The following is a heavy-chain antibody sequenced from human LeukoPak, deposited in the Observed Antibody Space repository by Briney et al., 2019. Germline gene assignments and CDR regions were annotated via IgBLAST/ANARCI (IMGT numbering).Heavy chain of an antibody. V-gene: IGHV1-69*05. Sequence: GASVKVSCKASGGTFSSYAISWVRQAPGQGLEWMGGIIPIFGTANYAQKFQGRVTMTRDMSTSTVYMELSSLRSEDTAVYYCARDCASSSWYSNLIVKCYPFDYWGQGTLVTVSS. CDR2: IIPIFGTA. D-gene: IGHD6-13*01. CDR3: ARDCASSSWYSNLIVKCYPFDY. J-gene: IGHJ4*02. CDR1: GGTFSSYA.